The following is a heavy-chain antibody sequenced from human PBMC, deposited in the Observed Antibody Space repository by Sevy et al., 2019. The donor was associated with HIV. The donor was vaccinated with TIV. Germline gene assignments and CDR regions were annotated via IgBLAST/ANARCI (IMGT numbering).Heavy chain of an antibody. J-gene: IGHJ6*02. V-gene: IGHV3-7*01. Sequence: GGSLRLSCAASGFTFSSYWMSWDRQAPGKGLEWVANIKQDGSEKYYVDSVKGRFTISRDNAKNSLYLQMNSLRAEDTAVYYCARDQGAITIFGVVPYYYYGMDVWGQGTTVTVSS. D-gene: IGHD3-3*01. CDR1: GFTFSSYW. CDR3: ARDQGAITIFGVVPYYYYGMDV. CDR2: IKQDGSEK.